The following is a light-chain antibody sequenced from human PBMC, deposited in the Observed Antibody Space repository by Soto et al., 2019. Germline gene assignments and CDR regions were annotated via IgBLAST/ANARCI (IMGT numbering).Light chain of an antibody. CDR2: DVS. J-gene: IGLJ3*02. Sequence: QSALTQPASVSGSPGQSITISCTGTSSDVGGYNYVSWYQQHPGKAPKLMIYDVSNRPSGVSNRFSGYKSGNTASLTISGLQAEDEADYYFSSYTSSSTPWVFGGGTKLTVL. CDR3: SSYTSSSTPWV. CDR1: SSDVGGYNY. V-gene: IGLV2-14*01.